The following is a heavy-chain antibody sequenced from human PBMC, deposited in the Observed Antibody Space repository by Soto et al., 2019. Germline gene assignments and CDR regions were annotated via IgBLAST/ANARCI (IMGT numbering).Heavy chain of an antibody. Sequence: QVQLVQSGAEVKKPGASVKVSCKAIGYSFTSHYMHWVRQAPGQGLEWMGTIYPGGVNIGYAQKVNGRAPLTKDTATSTVYMELTSLKSEDTAVYYCARDQSWHGLVWCFDPWGQGTLVTVSS. D-gene: IGHD3-16*01. CDR1: GYSFTSHY. J-gene: IGHJ5*02. CDR3: ARDQSWHGLVWCFDP. V-gene: IGHV1-46*03. CDR2: IYPGGVNI.